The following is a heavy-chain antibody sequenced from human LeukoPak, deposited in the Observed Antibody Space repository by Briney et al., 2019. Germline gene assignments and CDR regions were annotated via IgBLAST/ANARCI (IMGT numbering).Heavy chain of an antibody. CDR2: ISYDGSNK. D-gene: IGHD6-19*01. CDR1: GFTFSNYA. Sequence: GSLRLSCAASGFTFSNYAMHWVRQAPGKGLEWVAVISYDGSNKYYADSVKGRFTISRDNSKNTLYLQMNSLRAEDTAVYYCARDHDPSSGWYWVGYYFDYWGQGTLVTVSS. J-gene: IGHJ4*02. V-gene: IGHV3-30*04. CDR3: ARDHDPSSGWYWVGYYFDY.